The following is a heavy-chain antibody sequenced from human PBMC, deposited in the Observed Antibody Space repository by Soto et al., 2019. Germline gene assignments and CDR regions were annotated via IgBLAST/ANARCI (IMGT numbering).Heavy chain of an antibody. CDR2: IYTSGNT. Sequence: PSEPLSLTCTVSSGSIRRDYWNWIRQPAGKGLEWIGRIYTSGNTSYNPSLKSRGSMALDTSKNQFSLNLTSVTAADTAFYYCARDTTILAFDYWGPGILVTVSS. J-gene: IGHJ4*02. D-gene: IGHD1-26*01. CDR3: ARDTTILAFDY. CDR1: SGSIRRDY. V-gene: IGHV4-4*07.